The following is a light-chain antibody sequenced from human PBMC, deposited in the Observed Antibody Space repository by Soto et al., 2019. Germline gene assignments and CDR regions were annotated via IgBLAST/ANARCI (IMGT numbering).Light chain of an antibody. J-gene: IGKJ5*01. Sequence: PGETATLSCKASEPIKTFYFGXYQXKXGXXXRXXXNGVYTSATGIPDRFSGSGYGTDFTLTISRLEPEDFAIYYCQFYGSSLITFGQGTRLEI. CDR1: EPIKTFY. CDR2: GVY. CDR3: QFYGSSLIT. V-gene: IGKV3-20*01.